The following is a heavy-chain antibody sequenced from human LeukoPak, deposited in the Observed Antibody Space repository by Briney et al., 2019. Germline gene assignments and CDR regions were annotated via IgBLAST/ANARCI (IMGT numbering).Heavy chain of an antibody. D-gene: IGHD4-11*01. CDR3: AREVPYSNYVPYYYYYMDV. CDR2: IYTSGST. J-gene: IGHJ6*03. Sequence: PSETLSLTCTVSGGPIRDFYWSWIRQPAGKGLEWIGRIYTSGSTNYNPSLKSRVTMSVDTSKNQFSLKLSSVTAADTAVYYCAREVPYSNYVPYYYYYMDVWGKGTTVTVSS. V-gene: IGHV4-4*07. CDR1: GGPIRDFY.